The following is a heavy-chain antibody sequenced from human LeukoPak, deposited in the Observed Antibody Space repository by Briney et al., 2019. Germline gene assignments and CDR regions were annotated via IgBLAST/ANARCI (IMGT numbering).Heavy chain of an antibody. V-gene: IGHV3-30*02. J-gene: IGHJ4*02. CDR1: GFTFSSYG. CDR3: AKDLYGSGSYQIRLFDY. Sequence: GGSLRLSCAASGFTFSSYGMHWVRQAPGKGLEWVAFIRYDGSNKFYADSVRGRFTISRDNSKNTLYLQMNSLRVEDTAVYYCAKDLYGSGSYQIRLFDYWGQGTLVTVSS. CDR2: IRYDGSNK. D-gene: IGHD3-10*01.